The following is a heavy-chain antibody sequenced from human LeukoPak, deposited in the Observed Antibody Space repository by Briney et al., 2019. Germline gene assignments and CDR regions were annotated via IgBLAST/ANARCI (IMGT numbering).Heavy chain of an antibody. CDR1: GYTFTSYG. CDR2: ISAYNGNT. D-gene: IGHD1-26*01. CDR3: ASTGGIVGATLYMDV. Sequence: ASVKVSCKASGYTFTSYGISWVRQAPGQGLEWMGWISAYNGNTNYAQKLQGRVTMTTDTSTSTAYMELRSLRSDDTAVYYCASTGGIVGATLYMDVWGKGTTVTVSS. J-gene: IGHJ6*03. V-gene: IGHV1-18*01.